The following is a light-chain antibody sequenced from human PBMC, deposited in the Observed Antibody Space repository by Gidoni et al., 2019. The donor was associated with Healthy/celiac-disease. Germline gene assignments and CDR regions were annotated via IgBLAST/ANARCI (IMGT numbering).Light chain of an antibody. V-gene: IGLV3-1*01. CDR3: QAWDSSTAVV. J-gene: IGLJ2*01. CDR1: KLGDKY. CDR2: QDS. Sequence: SYELTQQPSVSGSPGQTASITCSGDKLGDKYACWYQQKPGQSPVLVIYQDSKRPSGIPERFSGSNSGNTATLTISGTQAMDEADYYCQAWDSSTAVVFGGGTKLTVL.